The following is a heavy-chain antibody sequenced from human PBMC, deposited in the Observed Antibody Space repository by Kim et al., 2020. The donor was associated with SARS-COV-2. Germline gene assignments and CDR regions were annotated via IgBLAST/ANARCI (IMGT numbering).Heavy chain of an antibody. J-gene: IGHJ6*02. CDR3: AKEVYGSGSYPYYYYYGMDV. V-gene: IGHV3-30*02. D-gene: IGHD3-10*01. Sequence: RFTISKDNSKNTLYLQMNSLRAEDTAVYYCAKEVYGSGSYPYYYYYGMDVWGQGTTVTVSS.